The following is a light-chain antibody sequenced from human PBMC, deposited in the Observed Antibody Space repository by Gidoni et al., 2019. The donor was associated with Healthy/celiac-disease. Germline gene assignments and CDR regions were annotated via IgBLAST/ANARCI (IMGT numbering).Light chain of an antibody. Sequence: EIVLTQSPATLSLSPGERATLSCRASPSVSSYLAWYQQTPGQAPRLLISDASNRATGIPARFSGSGAGTDFTLTISSLEPEDFAVYYGQQRSNWPLTFGGGTKVEIK. CDR2: DAS. V-gene: IGKV3-11*01. CDR3: QQRSNWPLT. CDR1: PSVSSY. J-gene: IGKJ4*01.